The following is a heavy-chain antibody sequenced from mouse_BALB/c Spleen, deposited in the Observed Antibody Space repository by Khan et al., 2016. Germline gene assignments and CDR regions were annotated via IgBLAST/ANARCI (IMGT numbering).Heavy chain of an antibody. CDR1: GYTFSSYW. V-gene: IGHV1-9*01. J-gene: IGHJ2*01. CDR2: ILPRSGST. CDR3: ARFSDY. Sequence: QAQLKQSGAELMKPGASVKISCKAAGYTFSSYWIEWIKQRPGHGLEWIGEILPRSGSTNYNEKFKGKATFTADTSSNTAYIQLSSLTSEDSAVYYCARFSDYWGQGTTLTVSS.